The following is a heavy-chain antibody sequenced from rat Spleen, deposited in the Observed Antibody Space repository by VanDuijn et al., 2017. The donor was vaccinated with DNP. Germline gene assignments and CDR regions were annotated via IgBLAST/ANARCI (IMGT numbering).Heavy chain of an antibody. Sequence: EVQLVESGGGQVQPGGSLTLSCAASGFTLNKYWMTWVRQAPGKGLEWIASIINSGGNTYYPESVRGRFSLSRDNAKSTLYLQMDSLRSEDTATYYCARQDPLLLTLFANWGQGTLVTVSS. CDR2: IINSGGNT. V-gene: IGHV5-31*01. CDR1: GFTLNKYW. CDR3: ARQDPLLLTLFAN. J-gene: IGHJ3*01. D-gene: IGHD1-1*01.